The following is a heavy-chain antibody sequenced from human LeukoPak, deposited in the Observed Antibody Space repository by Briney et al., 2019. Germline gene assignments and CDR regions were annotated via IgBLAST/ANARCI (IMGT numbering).Heavy chain of an antibody. J-gene: IGHJ4*02. V-gene: IGHV3-74*01. D-gene: IGHD6-19*01. CDR2: INSDGSST. CDR3: ARAGIAVAGYFDY. Sequence: PGGSLRLSCAASGFTFSSYWMHWVRQAPGKGLVWVSGINSDGSSTTYADSVKGRFTISRDNAKNTLYLQMNSLRAEDTAVYYCARAGIAVAGYFDYWGQGTLVTVSS. CDR1: GFTFSSYW.